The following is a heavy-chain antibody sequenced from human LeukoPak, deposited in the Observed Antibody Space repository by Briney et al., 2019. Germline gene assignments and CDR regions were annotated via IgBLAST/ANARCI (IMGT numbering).Heavy chain of an antibody. D-gene: IGHD1-26*01. CDR3: TRDQKVKGDKIYFDY. Sequence: SETLSLTCTVSGGSISNYYWSWSRQPAGGRLEWVGRIYISGGTNYYPSLKRRVTMSVDTSKNKFSLKLSSVPAADTALDYWTRDQKVKGDKIYFDYWGQGALVTVTS. J-gene: IGHJ4*02. V-gene: IGHV4-4*07. CDR2: IYISGGT. CDR1: GGSISNYY.